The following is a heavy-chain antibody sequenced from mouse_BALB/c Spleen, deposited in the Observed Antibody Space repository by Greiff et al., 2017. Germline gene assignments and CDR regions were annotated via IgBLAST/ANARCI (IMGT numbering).Heavy chain of an antibody. CDR3: ARGLYYYGSSYFDY. Sequence: DVKLVESGGGLVKPGGSLKLSCAASGFTFSSYAMSWVRQTPEKRLEWVASISSGGSTYYPDSVKGRFTISRDNARNILYLQMSSLRSEDTAMYYCARGLYYYGSSYFDYWGQGTTLTVSS. D-gene: IGHD1-1*01. V-gene: IGHV5-6-5*01. CDR2: ISSGGST. J-gene: IGHJ2*01. CDR1: GFTFSSYA.